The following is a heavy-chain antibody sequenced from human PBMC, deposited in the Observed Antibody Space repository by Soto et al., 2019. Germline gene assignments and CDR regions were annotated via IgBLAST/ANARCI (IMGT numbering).Heavy chain of an antibody. CDR3: AKEGVEGGDNDAFDI. V-gene: IGHV3-30*18. Sequence: GGSLRLSCAASGFTFSSYGMHWVRQAPGKGLEWVAVISYDGSNKYYADSVKGRFTISRDNSKNTLYLQMNSLRAEDTAVYYCAKEGVEGGDNDAFDIWGQGTMVTVSS. D-gene: IGHD2-21*01. CDR1: GFTFSSYG. CDR2: ISYDGSNK. J-gene: IGHJ3*02.